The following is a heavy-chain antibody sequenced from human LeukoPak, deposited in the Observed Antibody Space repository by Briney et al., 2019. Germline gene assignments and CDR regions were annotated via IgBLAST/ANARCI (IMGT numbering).Heavy chain of an antibody. CDR3: AKGVVSGSRSPFDY. J-gene: IGHJ4*02. D-gene: IGHD1-26*01. V-gene: IGHV3-30*04. CDR2: ISYDGSDK. CDR1: GFTFSSYA. Sequence: GGALRLSCAASGFTFSSYAIHWVREAPGGGLGGGASISYDGSDKYSADSVNGRVTISRDNSKNTMYLEMISLRPEDTAVYYCAKGVVSGSRSPFDYWGQGTLVTVSS.